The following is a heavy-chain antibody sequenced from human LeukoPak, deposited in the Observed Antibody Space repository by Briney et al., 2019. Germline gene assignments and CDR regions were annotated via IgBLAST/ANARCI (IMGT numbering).Heavy chain of an antibody. J-gene: IGHJ4*02. CDR1: GYTFSDYY. D-gene: IGHD2-2*02. CDR2: INPNSGGT. Sequence: ASVKVSCKASGYTFSDYYIHWVRQAPGQGLEWMGWINPNSGGTNYEQKFQGRVTMTRDTSISTAYMELSRLRSDDTGVYYCARERVPDAIVPYWGQGTLVTVSS. V-gene: IGHV1-2*02. CDR3: ARERVPDAIVPY.